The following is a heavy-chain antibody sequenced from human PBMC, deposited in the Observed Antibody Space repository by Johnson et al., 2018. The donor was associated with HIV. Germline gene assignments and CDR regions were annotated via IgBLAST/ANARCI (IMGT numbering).Heavy chain of an antibody. CDR3: AKGVVVAGSVHDAFDI. CDR2: IWYDGSNK. Sequence: VQLVESGGGVVQPGRSLRLSCAASGFTFRRCGMHWVRQAPGKGLEWVAIIWYDGSNKYYADSVKGRFTISRDNSKNTLYLQMNSLRAEDTAVYYCAKGVVVAGSVHDAFDIWGQGTMVTVSS. D-gene: IGHD6-19*01. CDR1: GFTFRRCG. V-gene: IGHV3-33*06. J-gene: IGHJ3*02.